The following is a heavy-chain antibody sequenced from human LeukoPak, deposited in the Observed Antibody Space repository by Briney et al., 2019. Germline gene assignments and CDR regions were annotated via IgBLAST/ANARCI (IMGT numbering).Heavy chain of an antibody. J-gene: IGHJ1*01. V-gene: IGHV3-30*02. Sequence: PGGSLRLSGAASEFTLSSYGMHWVRQAQGKGLEWVTFIRYDGSNKYYADSVKGRFTISRDNSKNTLYLQMNSLRAEDTAVYYCAKDARIVGATIAAYFQHWGQGTLVTVSS. CDR2: IRYDGSNK. D-gene: IGHD1-26*01. CDR1: EFTLSSYG. CDR3: AKDARIVGATIAAYFQH.